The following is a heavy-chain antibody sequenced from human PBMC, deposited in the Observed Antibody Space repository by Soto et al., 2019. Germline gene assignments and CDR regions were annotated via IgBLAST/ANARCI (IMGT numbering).Heavy chain of an antibody. D-gene: IGHD6-13*01. CDR1: GYTFNSYG. J-gene: IGHJ4*02. Sequence: QVQLVQSGAEVKKPGASVKVSCKASGYTFNSYGISWVRQAPGQGLEWMGWSSSYGNTNYAQKVQGRVTMTTDTSTSTAYMELRSLRSDDTAVYYCARASGLLVPSVYWGQGTLVTVSS. CDR2: SSSYGNT. V-gene: IGHV1-18*01. CDR3: ARASGLLVPSVY.